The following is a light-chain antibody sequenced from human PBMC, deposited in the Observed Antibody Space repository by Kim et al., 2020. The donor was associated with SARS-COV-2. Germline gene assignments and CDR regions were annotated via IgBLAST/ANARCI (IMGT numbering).Light chain of an antibody. CDR2: DVS. Sequence: QSITISFTGTSSDVGGYNYVTWYQQHPGKAPKLMIYDVSNRRSGVSNRFSGSKSGNTASLTISGLQAEDEADYYCSSYTSSSTPVVFGGGTQLTVL. V-gene: IGLV2-14*03. CDR1: SSDVGGYNY. J-gene: IGLJ2*01. CDR3: SSYTSSSTPVV.